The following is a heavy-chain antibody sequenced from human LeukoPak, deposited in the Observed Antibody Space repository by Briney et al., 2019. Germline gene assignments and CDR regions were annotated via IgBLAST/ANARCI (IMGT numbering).Heavy chain of an antibody. V-gene: IGHV4-34*01. D-gene: IGHD2-15*01. CDR3: ASRSLTLAAARCFDD. J-gene: IGHJ4*03. CDR1: VESLSPHF. CDR2: IDHRGVS. Sequence: SETLSLTCAVSVESLSPHFGSWLRQVPGKGLEWIGEIDHRGVSTYNPSLKSRATMLVDTSNNHLSLSLTSVTAADTATYYCASRSLTLAAARCFDDWGQGTVVTVSS.